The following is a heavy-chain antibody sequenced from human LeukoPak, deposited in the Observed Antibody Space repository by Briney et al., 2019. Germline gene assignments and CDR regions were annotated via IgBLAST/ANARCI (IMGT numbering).Heavy chain of an antibody. CDR3: AGEDNSSGYRPFDI. V-gene: IGHV1-2*06. Sequence: ASVKVSCKASGYTFSDYYVHWVRQAPGQGLEWMGRINPNNGGTNYAQKFQGRVTMTRDMSMSTAYMELSRLRSDDTAVYYCAGEDNSSGYRPFDIWGQGTMVTVPS. CDR2: INPNNGGT. CDR1: GYTFSDYY. J-gene: IGHJ3*02. D-gene: IGHD3-22*01.